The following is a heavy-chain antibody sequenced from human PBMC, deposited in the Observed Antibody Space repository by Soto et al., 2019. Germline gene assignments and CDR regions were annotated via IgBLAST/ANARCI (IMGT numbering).Heavy chain of an antibody. J-gene: IGHJ4*02. V-gene: IGHV3-30*18. CDR1: VFTFSNYG. CDR2: ISYGGNDK. Sequence: PRGALRVSCASSVFTFSNYGMHWVRQAPGKGLDWVAVISYGGNDKYHADSVKGRFTISRDNSKNTLYLQMNTLRGEDTAVYYCAKDGDVAAAGYYFDYWGQGTLVTAPQ. CDR3: AKDGDVAAAGYYFDY. D-gene: IGHD6-13*01.